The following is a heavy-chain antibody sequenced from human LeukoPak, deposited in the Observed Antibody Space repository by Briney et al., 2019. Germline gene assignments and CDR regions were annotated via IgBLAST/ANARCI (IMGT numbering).Heavy chain of an antibody. CDR1: GGTFSSYA. Sequence: ASVKVSCKASGGTFSSYAISWVRQAPGQGLEWMGGIIPIFGTANYAQKFQGRVTITADESTSTAYMELSSLRSEDTAVYYCASNTYYYGSGSYSRQIGYWGQGTLVTVSS. V-gene: IGHV1-69*13. D-gene: IGHD3-10*01. CDR3: ASNTYYYGSGSYSRQIGY. CDR2: IIPIFGTA. J-gene: IGHJ4*02.